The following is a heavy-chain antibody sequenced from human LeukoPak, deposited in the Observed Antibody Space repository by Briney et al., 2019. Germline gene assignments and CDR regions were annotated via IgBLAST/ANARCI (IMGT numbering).Heavy chain of an antibody. Sequence: ASVKVSCKASGYTFTSYGISWVRQAPGQGLEWMGWISAYNGNTNYAQKLQGRVTMTTDTSTSTAYMELRSLRSDDTAVYYCARVGYSGYEPAGRDAFDIWGQGTMVTVSS. V-gene: IGHV1-18*01. J-gene: IGHJ3*02. CDR1: GYTFTSYG. CDR2: ISAYNGNT. D-gene: IGHD5-12*01. CDR3: ARVGYSGYEPAGRDAFDI.